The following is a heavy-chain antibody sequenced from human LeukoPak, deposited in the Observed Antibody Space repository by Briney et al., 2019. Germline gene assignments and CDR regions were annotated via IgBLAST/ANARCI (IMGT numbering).Heavy chain of an antibody. V-gene: IGHV4-34*01. J-gene: IGHJ4*02. Sequence: PSETLSLTCAVYGPSFGGYYWSWVRQPPGKGLEWNGEINHSGRTNYNPSLKSRVPLSVDTSKKQSSLKLRSVTAADTAVYYFARRDHGDYGEGYRGQGSLVTDSS. CDR1: GPSFGGYY. D-gene: IGHD4-17*01. CDR3: ARRDHGDYGEGY. CDR2: INHSGRT.